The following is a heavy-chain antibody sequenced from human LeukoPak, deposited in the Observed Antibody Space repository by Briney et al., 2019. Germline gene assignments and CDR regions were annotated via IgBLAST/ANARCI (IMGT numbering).Heavy chain of an antibody. J-gene: IGHJ4*02. V-gene: IGHV4-59*08. D-gene: IGHD4-17*01. Sequence: SETLSLTCTVSGGSIGTYYWSWIRQPAGKGLEGIGYIYYSGSTSYNPSLKSRVTISVDTSKNQFSLKLSSVTAADTAVYYCARLIGSGETIDYWGQGTLVTVSS. CDR1: GGSIGTYY. CDR3: ARLIGSGETIDY. CDR2: IYYSGST.